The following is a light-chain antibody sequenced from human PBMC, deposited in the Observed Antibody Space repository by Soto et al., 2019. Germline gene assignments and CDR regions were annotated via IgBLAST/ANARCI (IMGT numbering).Light chain of an antibody. J-gene: IGKJ1*01. V-gene: IGKV3-15*01. Sequence: EIVMKQSPATLSVSPGERATLSCRASQSFRSKLAWYQQKPGQAPRLLIYGASTRATGIPARFSGSGSGTEFTLTISSLQSEDFAIYFCQQYNNWPPDRTFGQGTKVEIK. CDR1: QSFRSK. CDR2: GAS. CDR3: QQYNNWPPDRT.